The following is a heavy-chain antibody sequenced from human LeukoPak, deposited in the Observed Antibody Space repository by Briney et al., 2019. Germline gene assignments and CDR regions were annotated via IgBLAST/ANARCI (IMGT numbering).Heavy chain of an antibody. Sequence: GGPLRLSCTASGFHLRNYAMSWLRQAPGKGLEWLGFFRSKASVGAIEYDPSVDGILTLLREDYKSFDYLHVTTLNTEYKSTYFCTRGVDGMSAYWGQGTLVTVSS. D-gene: IGHD1-14*01. J-gene: IGHJ4*02. CDR2: FRSKASVGAI. V-gene: IGHV3-49*03. CDR3: TRGVDGMSAY. CDR1: GFHLRNYA.